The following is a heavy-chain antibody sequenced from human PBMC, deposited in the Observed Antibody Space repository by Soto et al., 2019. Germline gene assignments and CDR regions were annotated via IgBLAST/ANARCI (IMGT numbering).Heavy chain of an antibody. D-gene: IGHD7-27*01. J-gene: IGHJ6*03. CDR3: ASLWGSRPHYYYYYYMDV. CDR2: IIPIFGTA. Sequence: ASVKVSCKASGGTFSSYAISWVRQAPGQGLEWMGGIIPIFGTANYAQKFQGRVTITADESTSTAYMELSSLRSEDTAVYYCASLWGSRPHYYYYYYMDVWGKGTTVTVSS. V-gene: IGHV1-69*13. CDR1: GGTFSSYA.